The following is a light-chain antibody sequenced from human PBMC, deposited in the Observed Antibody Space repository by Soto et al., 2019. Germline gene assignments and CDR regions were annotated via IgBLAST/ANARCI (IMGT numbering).Light chain of an antibody. CDR1: QSVSSN. J-gene: IGKJ4*01. V-gene: IGKV3-15*01. CDR3: QQRSNWHEGLT. Sequence: EIVMTQSPATLSVSPGERATLSCRASQSVSSNLAWYQQKPGQAPRLLIYGATTRATGIPARFSGSGSGTEFTLIISSLQSEDFAVYYCQQRSNWHEGLTFGGGTKVEIK. CDR2: GAT.